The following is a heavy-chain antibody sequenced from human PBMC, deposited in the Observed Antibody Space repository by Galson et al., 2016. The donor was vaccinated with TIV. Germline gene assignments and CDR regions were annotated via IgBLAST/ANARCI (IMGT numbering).Heavy chain of an antibody. CDR3: ARSGDYGDY. CDR2: MNPNSGNT. J-gene: IGHJ4*02. CDR1: GYTFTSYD. Sequence: CKASGYTFTSYDINWVRQATGQGLEWMGWMNPNSGNTGYAQKFRGRVTMTRNTSVRTAYMELSSLRSEDTAAYYCARSGDYGDYWGQGTLVTVSS. D-gene: IGHD4-17*01. V-gene: IGHV1-8*02.